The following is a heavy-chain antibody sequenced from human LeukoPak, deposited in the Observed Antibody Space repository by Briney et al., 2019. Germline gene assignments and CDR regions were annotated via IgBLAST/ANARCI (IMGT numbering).Heavy chain of an antibody. J-gene: IGHJ5*02. D-gene: IGHD3-9*01. CDR1: GFTVSRNY. CDR3: ARSFDFPNWFDP. Sequence: GGSLRLSCAASGFTVSRNYMSWVRQAPGKGLEWVSVLYSDGSTYYADSVKGRFTISRDNSKNALYLQMNSLRAEDTAVYYCARSFDFPNWFDPRGQGTLVTVSS. V-gene: IGHV3-53*01. CDR2: LYSDGST.